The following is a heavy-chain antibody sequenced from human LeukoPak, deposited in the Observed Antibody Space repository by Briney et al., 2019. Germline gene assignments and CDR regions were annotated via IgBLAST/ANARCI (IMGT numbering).Heavy chain of an antibody. CDR2: IWYDGSNK. Sequence: GRSLRLSCAASGFTFSSYGMHWVRQAPGKGLEWVAVIWYDGSNKYYADSVKGRFTISRDNSKNTLHLQMNSLRAEDTAVYYCAKEYCSSTSCYFDYWGQGTLVTVSS. CDR1: GFTFSSYG. CDR3: AKEYCSSTSCYFDY. D-gene: IGHD2-2*01. V-gene: IGHV3-33*06. J-gene: IGHJ4*02.